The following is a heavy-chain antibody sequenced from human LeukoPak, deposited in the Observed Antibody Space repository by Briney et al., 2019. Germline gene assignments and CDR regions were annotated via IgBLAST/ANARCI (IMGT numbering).Heavy chain of an antibody. J-gene: IGHJ4*02. CDR1: GYTFTGYY. D-gene: IGHD4-23*01. V-gene: IGHV1-2*02. CDR3: ASLGGGNSKNYFDY. CDR2: INPNSGGT. Sequence: ASVKVSCKASGYTFTGYYMHWVRQAPGQGLEWMGWINPNSGGTNYAQKFQGRVTMTRDTSIGTAYMELSRLRSDDTAVYYCASLGGGNSKNYFDYWGQGTLVTVSS.